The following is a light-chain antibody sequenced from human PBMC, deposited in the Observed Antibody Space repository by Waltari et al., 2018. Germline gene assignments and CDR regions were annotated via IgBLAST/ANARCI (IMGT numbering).Light chain of an antibody. V-gene: IGLV4-69*01. J-gene: IGLJ2*01. Sequence: QLVLTQSPSASASLGASVKLTCTLSSRPSNYAIASPPQHPKKGPRYLMKLNRDGSHTRGDGIPDRFSGSSSGAERFLTISRLQSEDEADYYCQTWDTDNHVVFGGGTKLIVL. CDR1: SRPSNYA. CDR2: LNRDGSH. CDR3: QTWDTDNHVV.